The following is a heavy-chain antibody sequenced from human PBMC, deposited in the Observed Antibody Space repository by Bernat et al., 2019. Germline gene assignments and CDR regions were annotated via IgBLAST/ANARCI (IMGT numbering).Heavy chain of an antibody. Sequence: QVQLVQSGAEVKKPGASVKVSCKASGYTFTSYGISWVRQAPGQGLEWMGWISAYNGNTNYAQKLQGRVTMTKDTSTSAAYMELRSLRSDDTAVYYCARVGGMSSSGWLYCGTVTPFGGFDYWGQGTLVTVSS. V-gene: IGHV1-18*01. J-gene: IGHJ4*02. CDR1: GYTFTSYG. D-gene: IGHD6-19*01. CDR2: ISAYNGNT. CDR3: ARVGGMSSSGWLYCGTVTPFGGFDY.